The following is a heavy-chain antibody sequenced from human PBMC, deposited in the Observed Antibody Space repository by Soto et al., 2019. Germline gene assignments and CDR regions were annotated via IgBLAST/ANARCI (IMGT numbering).Heavy chain of an antibody. Sequence: GGSLRLSCAASGFTFSSYAMHWVRQAPGKGLEWVAVISYDRSNKYYADSVKGRFTISRDNSKNTLYLQMNSLRAEDTAVYYCARFDWGYHSSSSPDYWGQGTLVTVSS. J-gene: IGHJ4*02. V-gene: IGHV3-30-3*01. CDR3: ARFDWGYHSSSSPDY. CDR1: GFTFSSYA. D-gene: IGHD6-6*01. CDR2: ISYDRSNK.